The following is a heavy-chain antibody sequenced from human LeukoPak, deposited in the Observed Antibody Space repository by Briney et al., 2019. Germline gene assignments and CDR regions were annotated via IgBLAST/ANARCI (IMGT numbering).Heavy chain of an antibody. CDR1: GYSFTSYW. Sequence: GESLKISCKGSGYSFTSYWIGWVRQMPGKGLEWMGIIYPGDSDTRYSPSFQGQVTISADKSISTAYLQWSSLKASDTAMYYCARQDGSGSYYNKPFDYWGQGTLVTVSS. V-gene: IGHV5-51*01. CDR2: IYPGDSDT. CDR3: ARQDGSGSYYNKPFDY. J-gene: IGHJ4*02. D-gene: IGHD3-10*01.